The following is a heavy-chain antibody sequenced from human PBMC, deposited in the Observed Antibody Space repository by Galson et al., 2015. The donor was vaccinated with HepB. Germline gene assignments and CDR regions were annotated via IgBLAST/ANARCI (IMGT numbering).Heavy chain of an antibody. CDR1: GFTFSSYG. CDR3: AKDIAVVGSGWYYYYYGMDV. J-gene: IGHJ6*02. CDR2: ISYDGSNK. D-gene: IGHD6-19*01. V-gene: IGHV3-30*18. Sequence: SLRLSCAASGFTFSSYGMHWVRQAPGKGLEWVAVISYDGSNKYYADSVKGRFTISRDNSKNTLYLQMNSLRAEDTAVYYCAKDIAVVGSGWYYYYYGMDVWGQGTTVTVSS.